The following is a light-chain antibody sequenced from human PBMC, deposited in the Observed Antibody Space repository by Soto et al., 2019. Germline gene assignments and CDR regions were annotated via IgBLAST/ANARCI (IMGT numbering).Light chain of an antibody. CDR2: GAS. CDR3: QQYGTSPFT. Sequence: EIVLTQSPGTLSVSPGESATLSCRASQSVGSGSLAWYQQKPGQAPRLLIYGASSRATGIPDRFSGSGSGTDFTLTISRLEPEDFAVYYCQQYGTSPFTFGPGTRWIS. J-gene: IGKJ3*01. CDR1: QSVGSGS. V-gene: IGKV3-20*01.